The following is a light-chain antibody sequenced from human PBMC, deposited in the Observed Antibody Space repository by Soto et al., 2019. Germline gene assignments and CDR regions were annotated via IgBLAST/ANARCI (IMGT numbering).Light chain of an antibody. CDR1: QSVSSY. V-gene: IGKV3-11*01. J-gene: IGKJ1*01. Sequence: EIVLTQSPATLSLSPGERATLSCMASQSVSSYLAWYQQKPGQAPRLLIYDASNRATAIPARFSGSGSGTDFTLTISSLEPEDFAVYYCQQRSNWRTWTFGQGTKVEIK. CDR3: QQRSNWRTWT. CDR2: DAS.